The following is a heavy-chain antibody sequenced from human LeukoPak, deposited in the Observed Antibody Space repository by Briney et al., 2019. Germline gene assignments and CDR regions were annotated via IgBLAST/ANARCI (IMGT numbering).Heavy chain of an antibody. D-gene: IGHD3-3*01. CDR3: ARAAYDFWSGYSEGGTYYFDY. CDR1: GYSFTNFW. V-gene: IGHV5-51*01. Sequence: GESLKISCKASGYSFTNFWIGWVRQMPGKGLEWMGIIFPGNSQTRYSPSFQGQVTISADKSISTAYLQWSSLKASDTAMYYCARAAYDFWSGYSEGGTYYFDYWGQGTLVTVSS. CDR2: IFPGNSQT. J-gene: IGHJ4*02.